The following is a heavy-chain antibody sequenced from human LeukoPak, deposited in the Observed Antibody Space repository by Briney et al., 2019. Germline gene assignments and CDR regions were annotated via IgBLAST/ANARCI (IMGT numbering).Heavy chain of an antibody. CDR1: GYSISGGYY. J-gene: IGHJ4*02. Sequence: SETLSLTCTVSGYSISGGYYWGWIRQPPGKGLEWTGSIDHSGSTYYNPSLKSRVTISVDTSKNQFSLKLSSVTAADTAVYYCAREREGPYGYLDYWGQGTLVTVSS. D-gene: IGHD4-17*01. V-gene: IGHV4-38-2*02. CDR2: IDHSGST. CDR3: AREREGPYGYLDY.